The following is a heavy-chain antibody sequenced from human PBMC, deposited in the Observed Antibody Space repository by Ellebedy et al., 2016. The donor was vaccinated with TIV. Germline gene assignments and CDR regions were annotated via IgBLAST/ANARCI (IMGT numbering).Heavy chain of an antibody. CDR3: ARIMVTTVAPIDF. CDR2: ISSSGTYT. V-gene: IGHV3-11*06. Sequence: PGGSLRLSCVAGEINFAGYGMNWVRQAPGKGLEWVSYISSSGTYTNYADSGKGRFTISRDNAKDSLYLQMNSLSAEDTAVYYCARIMVTTVAPIDFWGQGTLVTVSS. J-gene: IGHJ4*02. CDR1: EINFAGYG. D-gene: IGHD5-18*01.